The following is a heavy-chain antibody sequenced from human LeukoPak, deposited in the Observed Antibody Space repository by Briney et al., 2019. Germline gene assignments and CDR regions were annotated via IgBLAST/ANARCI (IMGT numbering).Heavy chain of an antibody. D-gene: IGHD6-6*01. CDR3: AREYSSSSEGIWFDP. CDR1: GGSFSGYY. J-gene: IGHJ5*02. V-gene: IGHV4-34*01. Sequence: SETLSLTCAVYGGSFSGYYWSWIRQPPGKGLEWIGEINHSGSTNYNPSLKSRVTISVDTSKGQFSLNLSSVTAADTAVYYCAREYSSSSEGIWFDPWGQGTLVTVSS. CDR2: INHSGST.